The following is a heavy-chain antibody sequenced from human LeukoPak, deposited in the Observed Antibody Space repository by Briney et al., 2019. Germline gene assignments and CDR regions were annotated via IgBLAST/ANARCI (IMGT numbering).Heavy chain of an antibody. CDR2: ISSSSSYI. Sequence: PGGSLRLSCVASGFTFSSYGMHWVRQAPGKGLEWVSSISSSSSYIYYADSVKGRFTISRDNAKNSLYLLMNSLRAEDTAVYYCARVPGSYFDYWGQGTLVTVSS. D-gene: IGHD3-10*01. CDR1: GFTFSSYG. CDR3: ARVPGSYFDY. J-gene: IGHJ4*02. V-gene: IGHV3-21*01.